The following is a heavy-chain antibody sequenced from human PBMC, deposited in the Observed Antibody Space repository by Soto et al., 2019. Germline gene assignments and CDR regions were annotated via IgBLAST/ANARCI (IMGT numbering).Heavy chain of an antibody. Sequence: GGSLRLSCAASGFTFSRYWMSWVRQAPGKGLEWVANIKEDGSEKYYVESVKGRFTISRDNAKNSLYLQMNSLRAEDTAVYYCARADSRSSGYYYYGMDVWGQGTTVTVS. J-gene: IGHJ6*02. CDR2: IKEDGSEK. CDR3: ARADSRSSGYYYYGMDV. CDR1: GFTFSRYW. V-gene: IGHV3-7*01. D-gene: IGHD6-6*01.